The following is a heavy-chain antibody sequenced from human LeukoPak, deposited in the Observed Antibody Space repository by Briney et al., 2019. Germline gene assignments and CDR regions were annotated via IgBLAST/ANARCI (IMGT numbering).Heavy chain of an antibody. CDR2: IRYDGTNK. Sequence: GGSLRLSCAASGFTFSRHGMHWVRQAPGKGLEWVAFIRYDGTNKYYADSVKGRFTISRDNSKNTLYLQMNSLRAEDTAVYYCASLKTYYDFWCGYYHYFDYWGQGTLVTVSS. J-gene: IGHJ4*02. V-gene: IGHV3-30*02. D-gene: IGHD3-3*01. CDR3: ASLKTYYDFWCGYYHYFDY. CDR1: GFTFSRHG.